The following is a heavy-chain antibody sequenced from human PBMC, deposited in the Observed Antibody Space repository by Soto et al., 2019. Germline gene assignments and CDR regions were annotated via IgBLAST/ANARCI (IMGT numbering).Heavy chain of an antibody. CDR3: ARGECVGGTCYSLAGSFYYYMDV. Sequence: EVQLVESGGGLVQPGGSLRLSCAASGFTFSNYWMYWVRQAPGKGLVWVSRINSDGSVSSYADSVKGRLTISRDHVKNTMDLKMDSQRGEDMAVSYSARGECVGGTCYSLAGSFYYYMDVWGKGTTVTVFS. V-gene: IGHV3-74*01. CDR2: INSDGSVS. D-gene: IGHD2-15*01. CDR1: GFTFSNYW. J-gene: IGHJ6*03.